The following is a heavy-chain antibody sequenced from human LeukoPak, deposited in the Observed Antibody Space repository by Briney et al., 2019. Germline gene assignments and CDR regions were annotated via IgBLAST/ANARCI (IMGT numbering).Heavy chain of an antibody. CDR3: AREQATVLGVWFDP. D-gene: IGHD2-8*01. CDR1: RYTLTGYY. CDR2: INPNRGGT. V-gene: IGHV1-2*06. J-gene: IGHJ5*02. Sequence: ASVKVSCKASRYTLTGYYMHWVRQAPGQGLEWMGRINPNRGGTNYAQKFQGRVTMTRDTSISTAYMELSRLRSDDTAVYYCAREQATVLGVWFDPWGQGTLVTVSS.